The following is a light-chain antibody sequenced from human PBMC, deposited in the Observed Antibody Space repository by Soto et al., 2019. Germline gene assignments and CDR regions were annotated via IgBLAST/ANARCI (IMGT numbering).Light chain of an antibody. CDR1: QSVSSNY. CDR3: QQYGSSPTWT. J-gene: IGKJ1*01. V-gene: IGKV3-20*01. Sequence: ESRLSQSPGTLSLSQGERATLSCRASQSVSSNYLAWYQQKPGQAPRLLIYGASTRATGIPDRFSGSGSGTDFTLTISRLESEDSAVYYCQQYGSSPTWTFGQGAKV. CDR2: GAS.